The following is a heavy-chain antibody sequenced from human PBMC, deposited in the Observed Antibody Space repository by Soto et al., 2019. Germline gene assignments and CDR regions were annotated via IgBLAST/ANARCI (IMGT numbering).Heavy chain of an antibody. CDR1: GGSISSGGYY. CDR3: ARGGIAAAAPPDY. J-gene: IGHJ4*02. D-gene: IGHD6-13*01. V-gene: IGHV4-31*03. CDR2: IYYSGST. Sequence: QVQLQESGPGLVKPSQTLSLTCTVSGGSISSGGYYWSWIRQHPGKGLEWIGYIYYSGSTYYNPSPTSRVTIAVDTSKNQFSLKLSSVTAADTAVYYCARGGIAAAAPPDYWGQGTLVTVSS.